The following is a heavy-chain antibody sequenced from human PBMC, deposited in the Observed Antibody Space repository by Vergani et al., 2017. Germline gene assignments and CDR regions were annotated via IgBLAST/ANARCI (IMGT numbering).Heavy chain of an antibody. V-gene: IGHV1-46*03. CDR3: ATRVWHDYGLDY. CDR1: GYTFTSYY. CDR2: INPSGGST. J-gene: IGHJ4*02. D-gene: IGHD4-17*01. Sequence: QVQLVQSGAEVKKPGASVKVSCKASGYTFTSYYMHWVRQAPGQGLEWMGIINPSGGSTSYAQKFQGRVTMTRDTSTSTVYMELSSLRSEDTAVYYCATRVWHDYGLDYWGQGTLVTVSS.